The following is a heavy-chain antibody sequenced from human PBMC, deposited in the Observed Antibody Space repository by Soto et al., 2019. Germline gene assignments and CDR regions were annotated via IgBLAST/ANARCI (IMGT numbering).Heavy chain of an antibody. J-gene: IGHJ3*02. D-gene: IGHD5-12*01. CDR2: ISSSSSYI. CDR1: AFTFSTYT. CDR3: TRVQNDRREGGYDSFGFDI. Sequence: EVQLVESGGGLVKPGGSLRLSCTASAFTFSTYTMHWVRQAPGKGLEWVSSISSSSSYIYYADSLKGRFTISRDNAKNSLYLQMNRLRGVDTVVYYCTRVQNDRREGGYDSFGFDIWGQGTMVTVSS. V-gene: IGHV3-21*01.